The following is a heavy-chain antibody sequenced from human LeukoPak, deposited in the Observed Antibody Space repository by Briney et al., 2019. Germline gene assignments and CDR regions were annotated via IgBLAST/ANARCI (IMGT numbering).Heavy chain of an antibody. CDR1: GFTFSSYW. Sequence: PGGSLRLSCAASGFTFSSYWMSWVRQAPGKGLEWVANIKQDGSEKYYVDSVKGRFTISRDNAKDSLYLQMNSLRAEDTAVYYCAGVASRGLFNEAVAVGEYFQHWGQGTLVAVSS. D-gene: IGHD6-19*01. CDR3: AGVASRGLFNEAVAVGEYFQH. V-gene: IGHV3-7*01. CDR2: IKQDGSEK. J-gene: IGHJ1*01.